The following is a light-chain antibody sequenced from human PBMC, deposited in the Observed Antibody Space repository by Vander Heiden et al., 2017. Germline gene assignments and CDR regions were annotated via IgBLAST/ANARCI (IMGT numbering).Light chain of an antibody. V-gene: IGLV7-46*01. CDR3: LLSYSGVHVI. CDR1: TGAVSSGHC. J-gene: IGLJ2*01. Sequence: QAAVTHELSLTVSQGGTVTLTCGSSTGAVSSGHCPFWFQQKPGQAPRTLIYDTSNKPAWTPARFSGSLLGGNAALTLSGAQPEDEADYYCLLSYSGVHVIFGGGTKLTVL. CDR2: DTS.